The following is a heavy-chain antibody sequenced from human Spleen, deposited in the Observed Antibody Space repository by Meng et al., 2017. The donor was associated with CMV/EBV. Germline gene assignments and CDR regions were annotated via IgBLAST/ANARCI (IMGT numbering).Heavy chain of an antibody. CDR3: ARGRVAPPTMDYYYAMDV. J-gene: IGHJ6*02. V-gene: IGHV1-2*02. D-gene: IGHD2-2*01. Sequence: ASVKVSCKTSGYTFTGYFMHWVRQAPGQGLEWMGWINPNSGATNYAQKFKGRVTMTRDTSVSTAYMELSRLRSDDTAMYYCARGRVAPPTMDYYYAMDVWGQGTTVTVSS. CDR2: INPNSGAT. CDR1: GYTFTGYF.